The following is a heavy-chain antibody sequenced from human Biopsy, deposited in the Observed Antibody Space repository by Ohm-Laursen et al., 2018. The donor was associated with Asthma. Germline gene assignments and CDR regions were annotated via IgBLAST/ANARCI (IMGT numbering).Heavy chain of an antibody. CDR2: IPQGGAT. CDR3: ASGPQWSGLDI. D-gene: IGHD2-8*01. J-gene: IGHJ6*02. V-gene: IGHV4-34*01. Sequence: SETLSLTCALNRGPFRGYVWAWIRQPPGKGLEWIGEIPQGGATTVNPSLKIRVTISMDTSKIQLYLSLRSLTAADTAVYYCASGPQWSGLDIWGQGTTVTVSS. CDR1: RGPFRGYV.